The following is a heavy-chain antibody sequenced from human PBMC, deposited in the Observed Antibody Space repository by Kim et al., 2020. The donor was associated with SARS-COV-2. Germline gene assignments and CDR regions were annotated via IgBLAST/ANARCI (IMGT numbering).Heavy chain of an antibody. CDR3: AISGGRQLGYYYYGMDV. D-gene: IGHD6-13*01. CDR2: ISAYNGNT. J-gene: IGHJ6*02. CDR1: GYTFTSYG. V-gene: IGHV1-18*01. Sequence: ASVKVSCKASGYTFTSYGISWVRQAPGQGLEWMGWISAYNGNTNYAQKLQGRVTMTTDTSTSTAYMELRSLRSDDTAVYYCAISGGRQLGYYYYGMDVWGQGTTVTVSS.